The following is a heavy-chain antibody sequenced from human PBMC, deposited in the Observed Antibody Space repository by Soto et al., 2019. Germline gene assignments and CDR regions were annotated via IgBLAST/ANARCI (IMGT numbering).Heavy chain of an antibody. CDR1: GYTFTGYY. V-gene: IGHV1-2*04. CDR3: AKVETMYSSSSGVYYYNGMDV. D-gene: IGHD6-6*01. CDR2: INPNSGGT. J-gene: IGHJ6*02. Sequence: GASVKVSCKASGYTFTGYYMHWVRQAPGQGLEWMGWINPNSGGTNYAQKFQGWVTMTRDTSISTAYMELRRLRSDDTAVYYCAKVETMYSSSSGVYYYNGMDVWGHGTTVTVSS.